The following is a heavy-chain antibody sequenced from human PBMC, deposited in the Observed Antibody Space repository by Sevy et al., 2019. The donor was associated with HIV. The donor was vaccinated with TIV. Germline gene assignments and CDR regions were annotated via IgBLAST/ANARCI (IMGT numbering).Heavy chain of an antibody. J-gene: IGHJ5*02. CDR3: AKGGQWLVRDWFDP. Sequence: GGSLRLSCAASGFTFSSYGMHWVRQAPDKGLDWVTVISYDGSNKYYADSVKSRFTISRDNSKNTLYLQMNSLRVEDTAVYYCAKGGQWLVRDWFDPWGQGTLVTVSS. CDR1: GFTFSSYG. CDR2: ISYDGSNK. D-gene: IGHD6-19*01. V-gene: IGHV3-30*18.